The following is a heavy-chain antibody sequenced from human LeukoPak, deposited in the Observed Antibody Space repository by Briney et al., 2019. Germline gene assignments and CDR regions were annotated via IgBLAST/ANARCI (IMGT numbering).Heavy chain of an antibody. V-gene: IGHV4-39*07. CDR2: MYYSGST. D-gene: IGHD6-19*01. CDR3: ARGTGSSGWYLWFDP. J-gene: IGHJ5*02. Sequence: SETLSLTCTVSGGSISSGYYWGWIRQPPGKGLEWIGSMYYSGSTYYNPSLKSRVTISVDTSKNHFSLKLSSVTAADMAVYYCARGTGSSGWYLWFDPWGQGTLVTVSS. CDR1: GGSISSGYY.